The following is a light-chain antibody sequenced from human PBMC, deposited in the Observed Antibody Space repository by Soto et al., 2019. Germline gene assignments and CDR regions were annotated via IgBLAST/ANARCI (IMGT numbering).Light chain of an antibody. J-gene: IGLJ3*02. CDR2: KVS. Sequence: QSALTQPASVSGSPGQSITISCTGTSSDVGDDGFVSWYQQYPGNAPKLMIYKVSNRPAGVSNRFSGSRSANAASLTISGLPAEDEADYYCSSYTQRYIWVFGGGTKLTVL. CDR3: SSYTQRYIWV. CDR1: SSDVGDDGF. V-gene: IGLV2-14*01.